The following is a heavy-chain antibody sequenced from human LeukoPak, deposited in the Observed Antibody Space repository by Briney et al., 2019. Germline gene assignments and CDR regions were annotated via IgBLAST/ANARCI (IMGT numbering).Heavy chain of an antibody. D-gene: IGHD6-6*01. CDR1: GFTFSSYA. CDR2: ISGSGGST. CDR3: AKAGYRSLAGGNWFDP. J-gene: IGHJ5*02. V-gene: IGHV3-23*01. Sequence: GGSLRLSCAASGFTFSSYAMSWVRQAPGKGLEWVSAISGSGGSTYYADSVKGRFTISRDNSKNTLYLQMNSLRAEDTAVYYCAKAGYRSLAGGNWFDPWGQGTLVTVSS.